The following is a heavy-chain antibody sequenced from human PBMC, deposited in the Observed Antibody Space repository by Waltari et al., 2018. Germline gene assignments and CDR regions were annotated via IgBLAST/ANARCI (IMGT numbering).Heavy chain of an antibody. Sequence: QVQLVQSGAEVKKPGASVKVSCKASGYTFTSYAMHWVRQAPGQRLEWMGWINAGNGNTKYSQKFQGRVTITRDTSASTAYMELSSLRSGDTAVYYCARSRRYYDSSGYYRVGNWFDPWGQGTLVTVSS. D-gene: IGHD3-22*01. J-gene: IGHJ5*02. CDR1: GYTFTSYA. CDR3: ARSRRYYDSSGYYRVGNWFDP. CDR2: INAGNGNT. V-gene: IGHV1-3*01.